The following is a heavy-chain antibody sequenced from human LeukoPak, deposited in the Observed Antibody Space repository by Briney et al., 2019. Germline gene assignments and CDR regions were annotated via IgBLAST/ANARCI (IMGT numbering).Heavy chain of an antibody. J-gene: IGHJ4*02. V-gene: IGHV3-21*01. CDR1: GFTFSSYS. CDR2: ISSSSSYI. D-gene: IGHD4-17*01. CDR3: ARDPATVTTVFDY. Sequence: GGSLRLSCAASGFTFSSYSMNWVRQAPGKGLEWVSSISSSSSYIYYAASGKGRFTISRDNAKNSLYLQMNSLRAEDTAVYYCARDPATVTTVFDYWGQGTLVTVSS.